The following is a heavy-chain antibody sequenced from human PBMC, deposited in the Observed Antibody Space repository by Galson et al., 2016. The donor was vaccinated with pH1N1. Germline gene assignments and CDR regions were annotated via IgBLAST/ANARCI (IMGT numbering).Heavy chain of an antibody. CDR1: GFSLRTSGVG. Sequence: PALVKPTQTLTLTCTFSGFSLRTSGVGVGWIRQPPGKALEWLALIYWDDDKRYSPSLKSRLTITKDTSKNQVVLTMTNMDPLDTATYYFAHAEGGGYDSEGIFYYFYGMDVWGQGTTVTVPS. V-gene: IGHV2-5*02. CDR2: IYWDDDK. J-gene: IGHJ6*02. D-gene: IGHD5-12*01. CDR3: AHAEGGGYDSEGIFYYFYGMDV.